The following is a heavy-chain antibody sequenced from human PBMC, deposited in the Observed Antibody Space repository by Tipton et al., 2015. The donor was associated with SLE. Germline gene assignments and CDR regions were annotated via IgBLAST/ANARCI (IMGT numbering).Heavy chain of an antibody. D-gene: IGHD3-10*01. V-gene: IGHV1-2*02. CDR3: ARGRAGSAYAFDI. Sequence: QSGPEVKKPGASVKVSCKASGYTFTGYYMHWVRQAPGQGLEWMGWISAYNGNTNYAQKFQGRVTMTRDTSISTAYMELSRLRSDDTAVYYCARGRAGSAYAFDIWGQGTMVTVSS. CDR2: ISAYNGNT. CDR1: GYTFTGYY. J-gene: IGHJ3*02.